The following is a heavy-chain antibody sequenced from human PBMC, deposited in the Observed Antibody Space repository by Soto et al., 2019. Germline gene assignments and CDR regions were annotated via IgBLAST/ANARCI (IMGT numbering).Heavy chain of an antibody. Sequence: QVQLVESGGGVVQPGRSLRLSCAASGFTFSSYGMHWVRQAPGKGLEWVAVISYDGSNKYYADSVKCRFTISRDNSKNTLYLQMNSLRAEDTAVYYCAKEWVYDSSGWSFDYWGQGTLVTVSS. CDR2: ISYDGSNK. CDR1: GFTFSSYG. D-gene: IGHD3-22*01. CDR3: AKEWVYDSSGWSFDY. J-gene: IGHJ4*02. V-gene: IGHV3-30*18.